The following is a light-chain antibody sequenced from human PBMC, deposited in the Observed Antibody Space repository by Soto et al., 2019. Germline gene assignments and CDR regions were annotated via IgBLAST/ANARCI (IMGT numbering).Light chain of an antibody. CDR3: AAWDDSLSRSV. J-gene: IGLJ2*01. CDR1: SSNIGNYY. Sequence: QSALTQPPSASGTPGQRVTISCSGSSSNIGNYYVYWYQQLPGKAPKLLIYRNDRRPSGVPDRFSGSKSGTSASLGISGLRSEDEADYCCAAWDDSLSRSVFGGGTKLTVL. CDR2: RND. V-gene: IGLV1-47*01.